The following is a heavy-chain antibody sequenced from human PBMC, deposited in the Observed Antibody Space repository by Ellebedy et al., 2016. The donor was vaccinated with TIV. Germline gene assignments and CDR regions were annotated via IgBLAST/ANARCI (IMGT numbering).Heavy chain of an antibody. CDR2: IYYSGST. D-gene: IGHD4-23*01. V-gene: IGHV4-59*12. CDR1: GGSISSYH. Sequence: SETLSLTXTVSGGSISSYHWSWIRQPPGKGLEWIGYIYYSGSTNYNPSLKSRVTISVDTSKNQFSLKLSSVTAADTAVYYCASQGGDYGGLGYFDNWGQGALVTVSS. J-gene: IGHJ4*02. CDR3: ASQGGDYGGLGYFDN.